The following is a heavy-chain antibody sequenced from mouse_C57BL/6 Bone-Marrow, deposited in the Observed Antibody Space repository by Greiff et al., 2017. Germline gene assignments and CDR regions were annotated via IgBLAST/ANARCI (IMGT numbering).Heavy chain of an antibody. Sequence: EVHLVESGGGLVQPGGSMKLSCVASGFTFSNYWMNWVRQSPEKGLEWVAQIRLKSDNYATHYAESVKGRFTISRDDSKSSVYLQMNNLRAEDTGIYYCTKGTYYYGPFAYWGQGTLVTVSA. V-gene: IGHV6-3*01. J-gene: IGHJ3*01. D-gene: IGHD1-1*01. CDR1: GFTFSNYW. CDR2: IRLKSDNYAT. CDR3: TKGTYYYGPFAY.